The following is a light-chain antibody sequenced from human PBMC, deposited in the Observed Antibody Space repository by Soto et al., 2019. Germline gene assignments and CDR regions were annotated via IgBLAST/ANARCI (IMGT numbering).Light chain of an antibody. CDR3: QQYGSPPQT. V-gene: IGKV3-20*01. Sequence: EIVMTQSPATLTLSPGESDTISCRANQSMGNNIAWYQQKPGQAPRLLIYDASSRATCIPDSFSGSGSGADFTLTISRLEPEEFAVYYCQQYGSPPQTFGQGTKVDIK. CDR2: DAS. CDR1: QSMGNN. J-gene: IGKJ1*01.